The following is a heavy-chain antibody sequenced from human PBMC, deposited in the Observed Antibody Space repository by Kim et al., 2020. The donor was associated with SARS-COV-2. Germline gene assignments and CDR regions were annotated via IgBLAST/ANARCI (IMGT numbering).Heavy chain of an antibody. Sequence: GGSLRLSCAASGFTVSSNYMSWVRQAPGKGLEWVSVIYSGGSTYYADSVKGRFTISSDNSKNTLYLQMNSLRAADTAVYYCARVEGDILTGYSDYWGQGTLVTVSS. CDR1: GFTVSSNY. CDR2: IYSGGST. J-gene: IGHJ4*02. D-gene: IGHD3-9*01. CDR3: ARVEGDILTGYSDY. V-gene: IGHV3-53*01.